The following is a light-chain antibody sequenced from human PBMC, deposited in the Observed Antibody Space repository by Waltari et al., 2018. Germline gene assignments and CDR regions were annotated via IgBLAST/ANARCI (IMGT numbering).Light chain of an antibody. CDR3: AAWDDTLNGYV. J-gene: IGLJ1*01. Sequence: QSVLTQPPSTSGTPGQRVTISCSGSSSNIGTNPINWYQHLPGTAPKLLIYSNNQRPSGVPGRFSGSKSGTSASLAISGLQSEDEADYYCAAWDDTLNGYVFGTGT. CDR2: SNN. CDR1: SSNIGTNP. V-gene: IGLV1-44*01.